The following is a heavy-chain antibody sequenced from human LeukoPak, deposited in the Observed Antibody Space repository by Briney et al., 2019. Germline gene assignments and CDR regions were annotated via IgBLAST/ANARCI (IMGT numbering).Heavy chain of an antibody. D-gene: IGHD6-13*01. V-gene: IGHV4-61*02. Sequence: SETLSLTCTVSGGSISSGSYYWSWIRQPAGKGLEWIGRIYTSGSTNYNPSLKSRVTISVDTSKNQFSLKLSSVTAADTAVYYCARDSSSWYYYYYMDDWGKGTTVTISS. CDR3: ARDSSSWYYYYYMDD. CDR2: IYTSGST. J-gene: IGHJ6*03. CDR1: GGSISSGSYY.